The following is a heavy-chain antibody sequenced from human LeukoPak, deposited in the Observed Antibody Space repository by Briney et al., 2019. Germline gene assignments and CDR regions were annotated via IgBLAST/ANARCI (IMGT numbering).Heavy chain of an antibody. Sequence: KPSETLSLTCTVSGASIRTFYWTWIRQPPGKGLECIAYISYSGSTTYNPSLKSRVTISLDTSKNQFSLNLNSLTAADTAVYYCARGIGNSRGTRFDPWGQGTLVTVSS. CDR2: ISYSGST. CDR1: GASIRTFY. J-gene: IGHJ5*02. D-gene: IGHD3-22*01. V-gene: IGHV4-59*01. CDR3: ARGIGNSRGTRFDP.